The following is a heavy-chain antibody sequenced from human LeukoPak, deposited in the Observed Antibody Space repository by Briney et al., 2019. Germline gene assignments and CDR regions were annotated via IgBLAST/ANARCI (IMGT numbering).Heavy chain of an antibody. Sequence: SETSSLTCTVSGGSISSYYWSWIRQPPGKGLEWIGYIYYSGSTNYNPSLKSRVTISVDTSKNQFSLKMSSVTAADTAVYYCARDYGDHTPRLWGQGTLVTVSS. D-gene: IGHD4-17*01. V-gene: IGHV4-59*01. CDR3: ARDYGDHTPRL. CDR2: IYYSGST. CDR1: GGSISSYY. J-gene: IGHJ4*02.